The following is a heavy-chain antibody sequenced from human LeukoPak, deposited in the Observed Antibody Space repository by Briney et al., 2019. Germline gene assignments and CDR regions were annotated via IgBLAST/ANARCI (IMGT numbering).Heavy chain of an antibody. CDR1: GFTFDDYA. J-gene: IGHJ3*02. V-gene: IGHV3-9*01. CDR3: AKDVADAARPSDAFDI. D-gene: IGHD6-6*01. CDR2: ISWNSGSI. Sequence: GGSLRLPCAASGFTFDDYAMHWVRQAPGKGLEWVSGISWNSGSIGCADSVKGRFTISRDNAKNSLYLQMNSLRAEDTALYYCAKDVADAARPSDAFDIWGQGTMVTVSS.